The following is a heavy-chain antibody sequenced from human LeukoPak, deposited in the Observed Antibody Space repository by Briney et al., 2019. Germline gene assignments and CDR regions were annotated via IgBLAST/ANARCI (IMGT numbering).Heavy chain of an antibody. V-gene: IGHV4-61*02. Sequence: SETLSLTCTVSGGSISSGSYYWSWIRQPAGKGLEWIGRIYTSGSTNYNPSLKSRVTISVDTSKNQFSLKLSSVTAADTAVYYCARGTIVVPAAQYWGQGTLVTVSS. CDR3: ARGTIVVPAAQY. D-gene: IGHD2-2*01. J-gene: IGHJ4*02. CDR2: IYTSGST. CDR1: GGSISSGSYY.